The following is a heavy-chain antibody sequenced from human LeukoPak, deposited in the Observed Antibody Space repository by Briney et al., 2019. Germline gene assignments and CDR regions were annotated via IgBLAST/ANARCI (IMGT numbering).Heavy chain of an antibody. J-gene: IGHJ4*02. CDR2: ISGSGGST. V-gene: IGHV3-23*01. D-gene: IGHD2-15*01. CDR1: GFTFSSYW. Sequence: QAGGSLRLSCAASGFTFSSYWMSWVRQAPGKGLEWVSAISGSGGSTYYADSVKGRFTISRDNSKNTLYLQMNSLRAEDTAVYYCAKDQNNYCSGGSCQQFFDYWGQGTLVTVSS. CDR3: AKDQNNYCSGGSCQQFFDY.